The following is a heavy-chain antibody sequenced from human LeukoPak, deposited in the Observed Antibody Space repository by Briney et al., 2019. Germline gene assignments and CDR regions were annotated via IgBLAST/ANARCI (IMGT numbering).Heavy chain of an antibody. Sequence: SVNVSCKASGYTFTSYHMHWVRQAPGQGLEWMXIXNXRGGSTTYAQRFQGRVTMTGDTSTSTVYMELSSLRSEDTAMYYCARTFYYDSSGPRAFDVWGQGTMVTVSS. J-gene: IGHJ3*01. CDR2: XNXRGGST. V-gene: IGHV1-46*01. CDR3: ARTFYYDSSGPRAFDV. D-gene: IGHD3-22*01. CDR1: GYTFTSYH.